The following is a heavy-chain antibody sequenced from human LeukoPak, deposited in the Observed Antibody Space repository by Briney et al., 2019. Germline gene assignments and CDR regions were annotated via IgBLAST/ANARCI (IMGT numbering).Heavy chain of an antibody. CDR1: GGSISSSSYY. V-gene: IGHV4-39*01. CDR3: ARWAKYYYGMDV. Sequence: PSETLSLTCTVSGGSISSSSYYWGWIRQPPGKGLEWIGSIYYSGSTYYNPSLKSRVTISVDTSKNQFSLKLSSVTAADTAVYYCARWAKYYYGMDVWGQGTTVTVSS. CDR2: IYYSGST. J-gene: IGHJ6*02.